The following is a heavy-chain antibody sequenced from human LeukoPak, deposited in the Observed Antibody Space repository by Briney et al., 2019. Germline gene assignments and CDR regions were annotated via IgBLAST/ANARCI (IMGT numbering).Heavy chain of an antibody. V-gene: IGHV1-69*05. Sequence: ASVKVSCKASGGTFSSYAISWVRQAPGQGLEWMGGIIPIFGTANYAQKFQGRVTMTTDTSTSTAYMELRSLRSDDTAVYYCARDRDFWSGYPKNWGQGTLATVSS. D-gene: IGHD3-3*01. CDR3: ARDRDFWSGYPKN. CDR1: GGTFSSYA. CDR2: IIPIFGTA. J-gene: IGHJ4*02.